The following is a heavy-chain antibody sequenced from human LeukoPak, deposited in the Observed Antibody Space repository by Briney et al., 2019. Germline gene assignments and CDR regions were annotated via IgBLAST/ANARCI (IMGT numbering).Heavy chain of an antibody. D-gene: IGHD6-19*01. CDR2: ISSSSSYI. V-gene: IGHV3-21*01. Sequence: GGSLRLSCAASGFTFSSYSMNWVRQAPGKGLEWVSSISSSSSYIYYADSVKGRFTISRDNAKHSLYLQMNSLRAEDTAVYYCARDSVAGTQSFDYWGQGTLVTVSS. CDR3: ARDSVAGTQSFDY. J-gene: IGHJ4*02. CDR1: GFTFSSYS.